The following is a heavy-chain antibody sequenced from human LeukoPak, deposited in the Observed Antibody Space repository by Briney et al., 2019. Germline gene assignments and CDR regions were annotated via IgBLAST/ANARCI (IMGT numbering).Heavy chain of an antibody. CDR3: ARVPYNWNDLGNWFDP. D-gene: IGHD1-1*01. V-gene: IGHV1-69*13. J-gene: IGHJ5*02. CDR1: GGTFSSYA. CDR2: IIPIFGTA. Sequence: SVKVSCKASGGTFSSYAISWVRQAPGQGLEWMGGIIPIFGTANYAQKFQGRVTITADESTSTAYMELSSLRSEDTAVYYCARVPYNWNDLGNWFDPWGQGTLVTVSS.